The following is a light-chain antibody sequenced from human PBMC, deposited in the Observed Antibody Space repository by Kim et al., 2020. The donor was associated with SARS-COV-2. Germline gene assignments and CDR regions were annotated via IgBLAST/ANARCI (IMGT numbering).Light chain of an antibody. Sequence: SPGERATLTCRASQSVSSYLAWYQQKPGQAPRLLIYDASNRATGIPARFSGSGSGTDFTLTISSLEPEDFAVYYCQQRSNWPLTFGGGTKVDIK. J-gene: IGKJ4*01. CDR1: QSVSSY. CDR2: DAS. V-gene: IGKV3-11*01. CDR3: QQRSNWPLT.